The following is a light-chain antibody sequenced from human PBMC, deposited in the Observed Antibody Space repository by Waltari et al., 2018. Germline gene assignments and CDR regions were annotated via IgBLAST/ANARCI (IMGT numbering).Light chain of an antibody. V-gene: IGLV3-1*01. CDR2: QDN. J-gene: IGLJ2*01. CDR1: NLGNKY. CDR3: QTWDTTIDVA. Sequence: YELTHPPSVSASTGQTAIITCSGDNLGNKYTFWYQQRPGQAPVLLIYQDNRRPSGIPERFSGSNSGNTATLTITETQAVDEADYFCQTWDTTIDVAFGGGTRLTVL.